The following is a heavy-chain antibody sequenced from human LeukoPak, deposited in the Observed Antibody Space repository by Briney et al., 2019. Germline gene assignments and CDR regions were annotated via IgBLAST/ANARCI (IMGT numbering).Heavy chain of an antibody. V-gene: IGHV3-11*01. CDR2: ISSRGYTI. CDR1: GFNFSDKH. D-gene: IGHD3-10*01. J-gene: IGHJ4*02. CDR3: ASQDGVRYFDY. Sequence: GGSLRLSCAASGFNFSDKHMSWVRQAPGKGLEWVSYISSRGYTIYYADSVKGRFTISRDNAKNFLFLQMTSLRAEDTAVYYCASQDGVRYFDYWGQGTLVTVSS.